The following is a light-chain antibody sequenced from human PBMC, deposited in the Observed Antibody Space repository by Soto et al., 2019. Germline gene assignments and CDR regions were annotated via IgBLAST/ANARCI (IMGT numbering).Light chain of an antibody. CDR1: GSNIGAGYD. Sequence: QSVLTQPPSVSGAPGQRVTISCTGSGSNIGAGYDVHWYQQLPGTAPKLLISGNDNRPSGVPDRFSGSKSGTSASLAITGLQPEDEAEYYCQSSDSSLSVVFGGGTKLTVL. CDR3: QSSDSSLSVV. V-gene: IGLV1-40*01. CDR2: GND. J-gene: IGLJ3*02.